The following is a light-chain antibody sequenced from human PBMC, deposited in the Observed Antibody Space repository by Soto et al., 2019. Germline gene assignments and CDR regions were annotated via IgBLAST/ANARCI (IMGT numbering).Light chain of an antibody. Sequence: EIVLTQSPGTLSLSPGERATLSCRASQSVSSSYLAWYQQIPGQAPRLLIYGASSRATGIPDRFSGSGSGTDFTLTISRLEPEDFAVYYCQQYGNSPRLTFGPGTKVDIK. CDR3: QQYGNSPRLT. J-gene: IGKJ3*01. V-gene: IGKV3-20*01. CDR1: QSVSSSY. CDR2: GAS.